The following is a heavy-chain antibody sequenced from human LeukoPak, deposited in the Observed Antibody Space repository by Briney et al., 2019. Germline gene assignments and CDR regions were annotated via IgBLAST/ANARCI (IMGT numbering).Heavy chain of an antibody. J-gene: IGHJ4*02. Sequence: SETLSLTCAVYGGSFSGYYWSWIRQPPGKGLEWIGEINHSGSTNYNPSLKSRVTISVDTSKNQFSLKMSFVTAADTAVYYCARQHVLGNFDYWGQGTLVTVSS. CDR3: ARQHVLGNFDY. CDR2: INHSGST. D-gene: IGHD2-21*01. V-gene: IGHV4-34*01. CDR1: GGSFSGYY.